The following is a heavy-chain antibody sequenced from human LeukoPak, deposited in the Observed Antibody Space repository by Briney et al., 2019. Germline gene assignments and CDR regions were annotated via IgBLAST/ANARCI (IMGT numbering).Heavy chain of an antibody. D-gene: IGHD3-16*01. CDR1: GYTFTSYG. V-gene: IGHV1-18*01. J-gene: IGHJ4*02. CDR3: ARDSRRLRYFAVDY. CDR2: ISAYNGNT. Sequence: ASVKVSCKASGYTFTSYGISWVRQAPGQGLEWLGWISAYNGNTNYAQKLQGRVTMTTDTSTSTAYMELRSLRSDDTAVYYCARDSRRLRYFAVDYWGQGTLVTVSS.